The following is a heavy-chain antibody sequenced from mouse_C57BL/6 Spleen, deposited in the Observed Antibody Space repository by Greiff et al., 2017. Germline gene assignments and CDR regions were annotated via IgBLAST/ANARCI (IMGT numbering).Heavy chain of an antibody. V-gene: IGHV1-64*01. D-gene: IGHD4-1*01. CDR1: GYTFTSYW. J-gene: IGHJ2*01. Sequence: QVQLQQPGAELVKPGASVKLSCKASGYTFTSYWMHWVKQRPGQGLEWIGMIHPNSGSTNYNEKFKSKATMTVDKSSSTAYMQLSSLTSEDSAVYYCARANWDEDYFGDWGQGTTLTVSS. CDR3: ARANWDEDYFGD. CDR2: IHPNSGST.